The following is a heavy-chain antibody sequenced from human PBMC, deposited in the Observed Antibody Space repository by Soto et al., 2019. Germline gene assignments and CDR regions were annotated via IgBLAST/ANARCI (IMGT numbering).Heavy chain of an antibody. CDR2: IYYSGST. CDR3: ARLCSGGSCYSSTLVY. CDR1: GGSISSSSYY. J-gene: IGHJ4*02. Sequence: SETLSLTCTVSGGSISSSSYYWGWIRQPPGKGLEWIGSIYYSGSTYYNPSLKSRVTISVDTSKNQFSLKLSSVTAADTAVYYCARLCSGGSCYSSTLVYWGQGTLVTVS. V-gene: IGHV4-39*01. D-gene: IGHD2-15*01.